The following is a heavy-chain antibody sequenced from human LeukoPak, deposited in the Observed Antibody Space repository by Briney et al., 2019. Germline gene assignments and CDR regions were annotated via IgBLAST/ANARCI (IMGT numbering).Heavy chain of an antibody. CDR2: IYSGGST. D-gene: IGHD3-16*01. CDR3: ATDFMI. V-gene: IGHV3-53*01. Sequence: PGGSLRLSCAASGFTVSFTYMSRVRQAPGKGLEWVSVIYSGGSTDYADSVKGRFTISRDNSNNTLYLQMNSLRGEDTAVYYCATDFMIGGQGTMVTVSS. J-gene: IGHJ3*02. CDR1: GFTVSFTY.